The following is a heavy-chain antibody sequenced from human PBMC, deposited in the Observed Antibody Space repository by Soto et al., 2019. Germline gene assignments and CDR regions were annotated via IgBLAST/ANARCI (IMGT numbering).Heavy chain of an antibody. V-gene: IGHV3-23*01. CDR3: ARGRGAAADYFDF. CDR2: ISGSSDNT. CDR1: GFTFSSYA. D-gene: IGHD6-13*01. J-gene: IGHJ4*02. Sequence: GGSLRLSCAASGFTFSSYAMSWVRQAPGKGLEWVSCISGSSDNTYYADSVKGRFTISRYNAKNTLFLQMNSLRAEDTAVYYCARGRGAAADYFDFWGQGTLVTVSS.